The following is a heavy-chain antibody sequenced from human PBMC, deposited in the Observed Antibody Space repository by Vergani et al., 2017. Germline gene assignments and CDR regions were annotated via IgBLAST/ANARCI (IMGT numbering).Heavy chain of an antibody. Sequence: QVQLQQWGAGLLTPSETLSLPCAVYGGSFSGYYWSWIRQPPGKGLEWIGEINHSGSTNYNPSLKSRVTISVDTSKNQFSLKLSSVTASDTAVYYWSRGHMTIPQWHHYYYGMDVWGQGTTVTVSS. CDR3: SRGHMTIPQWHHYYYGMDV. D-gene: IGHD2-2*02. V-gene: IGHV4-34*01. CDR2: INHSGST. CDR1: GGSFSGYY. J-gene: IGHJ6*02.